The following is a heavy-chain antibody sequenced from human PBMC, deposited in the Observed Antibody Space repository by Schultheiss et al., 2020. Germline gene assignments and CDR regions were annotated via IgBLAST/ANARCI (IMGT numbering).Heavy chain of an antibody. CDR3: ARGAVAGTTFDC. V-gene: IGHV4-39*07. CDR2: IYTSGST. D-gene: IGHD6-19*01. J-gene: IGHJ4*02. CDR1: GGSISSSSYY. Sequence: SETLSLTCTVSGGSISSSSYYWGWIRQPPGKGLEWIGSIYTSGSTNYNPSLKSRVTISVDTSKNQFSLNLTSVTAADTAVYYCARGAVAGTTFDCWGQGTLVTVSS.